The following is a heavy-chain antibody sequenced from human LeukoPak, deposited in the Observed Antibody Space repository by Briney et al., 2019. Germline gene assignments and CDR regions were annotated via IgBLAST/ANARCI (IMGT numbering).Heavy chain of an antibody. Sequence: SETLSLTCAVSDYSGSSSFFWVWIRQPPGKGLEWIATIYHNGIAHYNPSLKSRVTISVDTSQNPFSIKISSVTAADTAVYYCTRGVALSDHGIIDSWGQGTLATVSS. V-gene: IGHV4-38-2*01. CDR1: DYSGSSSFF. CDR2: IYHNGIA. CDR3: TRGVALSDHGIIDS. D-gene: IGHD1-1*01. J-gene: IGHJ4*02.